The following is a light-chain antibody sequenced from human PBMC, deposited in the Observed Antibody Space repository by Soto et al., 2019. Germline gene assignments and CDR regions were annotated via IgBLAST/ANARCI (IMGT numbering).Light chain of an antibody. CDR3: QQRSDWPST. V-gene: IGKV3-11*01. CDR2: DSS. Sequence: EIVLTQSPATLSLSPGERATLSCRASQSVGTYFAWYQQKPGQAPRLLIYDSSNRATGISARFSGSGSGTDFTLTISSLEHEDFAVYYCQQRSDWPSTFGGGTKVEIK. CDR1: QSVGTY. J-gene: IGKJ4*01.